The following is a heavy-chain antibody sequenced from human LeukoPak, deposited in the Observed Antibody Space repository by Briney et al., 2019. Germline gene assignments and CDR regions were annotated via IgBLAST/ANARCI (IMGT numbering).Heavy chain of an antibody. CDR3: ARGSPSRVTPFQH. J-gene: IGHJ1*01. CDR2: IKQDGGEK. V-gene: IGHV3-7*01. CDR1: GFTFSSYW. D-gene: IGHD2-21*02. Sequence: GGSLRLSCAASGFTFSSYWMCWVRQAPGKGLEWVANIKQDGGEKYFVDSVKGRFTISRDNAKNSLYLQMNSLRAEDTAVYYCARGSPSRVTPFQHWGQGTLVTVSS.